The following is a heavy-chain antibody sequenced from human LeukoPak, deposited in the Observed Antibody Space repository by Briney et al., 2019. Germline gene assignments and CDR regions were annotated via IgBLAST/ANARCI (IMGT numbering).Heavy chain of an antibody. J-gene: IGHJ5*02. CDR2: IIPIFGTA. Sequence: ASVKVSCKASGGIFSSYAISWVRQAPGQGLEWMGGIIPIFGTANYAQKFQGRVTITADKSTSTAYMELSSLRSEDTAVYYCAREGTQLWFSNWFDPWGQGTLVTVSS. CDR3: AREGTQLWFSNWFDP. CDR1: GGIFSSYA. V-gene: IGHV1-69*06. D-gene: IGHD5-18*01.